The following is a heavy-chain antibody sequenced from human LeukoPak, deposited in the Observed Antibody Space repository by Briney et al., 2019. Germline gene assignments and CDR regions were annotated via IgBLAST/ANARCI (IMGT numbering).Heavy chain of an antibody. CDR3: SREIRYFDWFQADY. Sequence: GGSLRLSCAASGFTFSSYSMNWVRQAPGKGLEWVGFIRSKAYGGTAEYAASVKGRFTISRDDSESIAYLQMDSLKTEDTAVYYCSREIRYFDWFQADYWGQGTLVTVSS. CDR1: GFTFSSYS. CDR2: IRSKAYGGTA. V-gene: IGHV3-49*04. D-gene: IGHD3-9*01. J-gene: IGHJ4*02.